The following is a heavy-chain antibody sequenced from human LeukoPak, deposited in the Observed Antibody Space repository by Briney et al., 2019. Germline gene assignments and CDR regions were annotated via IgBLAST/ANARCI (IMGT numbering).Heavy chain of an antibody. Sequence: SETLSLTCTVSGGSISSGDYYWSWIRQPPGKGLECIGYIYYRGSTYYNPSLKSRVAISVDTSKNQFSLTLTSVTAADTAVFYCARLGAYDLSFAYWGQGTLVTVSS. CDR3: ARLGAYDLSFAY. J-gene: IGHJ4*02. CDR1: GGSISSGDYY. CDR2: IYYRGST. V-gene: IGHV4-30-4*08. D-gene: IGHD3-3*01.